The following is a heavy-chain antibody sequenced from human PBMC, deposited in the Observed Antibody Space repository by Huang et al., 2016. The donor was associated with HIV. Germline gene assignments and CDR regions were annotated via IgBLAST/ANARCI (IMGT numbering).Heavy chain of an antibody. D-gene: IGHD3-16*01. Sequence: QLQLQESGPGLVRPSETLSLTCSVSGGSVNSGYYYWGWIRQPPGKGLEWIASVFYGGNTFYNPSLNSRVSMPGDTSKKRFSLNLSSVTAADTAVYFCARLPFDYVWGTQRQTALDELDVWGQGTMVTVSS. CDR2: VFYGGNT. V-gene: IGHV4-39*01. J-gene: IGHJ3*01. CDR1: GGSVNSGYYY. CDR3: ARLPFDYVWGTQRQTALDELDV.